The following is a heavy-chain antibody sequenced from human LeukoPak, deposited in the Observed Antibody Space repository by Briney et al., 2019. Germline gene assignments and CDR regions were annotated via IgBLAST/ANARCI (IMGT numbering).Heavy chain of an antibody. J-gene: IGHJ4*02. CDR3: ARGGVPVVRGVIPYYFDY. CDR2: IYYSGST. V-gene: IGHV4-59*11. CDR1: GGSISSHY. D-gene: IGHD3-10*01. Sequence: SETLSLTCTVSGGSISSHYWSWIRQPPGKGLEWIGYIYYSGSTNYNPSLKSRVTISVDTSKNQFSLKLSSVTAADTAVYYCARGGVPVVRGVIPYYFDYWGQGTLVTVSS.